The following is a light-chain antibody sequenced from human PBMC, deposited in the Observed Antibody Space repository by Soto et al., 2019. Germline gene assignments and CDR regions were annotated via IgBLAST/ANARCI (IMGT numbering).Light chain of an antibody. CDR1: SSNIGAGYD. Sequence: QPVLTQPPSVSGAPGQRVTISCTGSSSNIGAGYDVHWYQQLPGTAPKLLIYGNSNRPSGVPDRFSGSKSGTSASLAITGLQAEDEADYYCQSYDSSLSGSYVFGTGTKLTV. J-gene: IGLJ1*01. V-gene: IGLV1-40*01. CDR2: GNS. CDR3: QSYDSSLSGSYV.